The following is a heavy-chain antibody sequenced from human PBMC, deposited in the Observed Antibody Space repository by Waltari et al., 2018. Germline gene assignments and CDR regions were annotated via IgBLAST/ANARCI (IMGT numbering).Heavy chain of an antibody. J-gene: IGHJ4*02. CDR1: GFGFSYYA. Sequence: EVQLVTSGGGLVQPGRSLRLACVGSGFGFSYYALYWVRQRPGKGLEWLSGIGWNSGAIGYADSVRGRFSTYRDNARKSLYLQMGRLRPEDTALYYCVKGGWGFGAFYEQHWGQGIQVTVSS. CDR2: IGWNSGAI. CDR3: VKGGWGFGAFYEQH. D-gene: IGHD3-10*01. V-gene: IGHV3-9*01.